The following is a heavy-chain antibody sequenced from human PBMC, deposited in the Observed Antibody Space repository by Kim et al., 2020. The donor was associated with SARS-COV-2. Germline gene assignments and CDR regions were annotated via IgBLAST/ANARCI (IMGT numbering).Heavy chain of an antibody. CDR2: ISSSSSSYI. D-gene: IGHD3-3*01. V-gene: IGHV3-21*01. J-gene: IGHJ6*02. CDR1: GFTFSSYS. CDR3: ARDRSEITIFGVVRYGMDV. Sequence: GGSLRLSCAASGFTFSSYSMNWVRQAPGKGLEWVSSISSSSSSYIYYADSVKGRFTISRDNAKNSLYLQMNSLRAEDTAVYYCARDRSEITIFGVVRYGMDVWGQGTTVTVSS.